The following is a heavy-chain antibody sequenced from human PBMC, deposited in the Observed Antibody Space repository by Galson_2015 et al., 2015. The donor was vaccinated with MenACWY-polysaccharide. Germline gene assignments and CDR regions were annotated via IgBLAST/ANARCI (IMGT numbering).Heavy chain of an antibody. CDR2: ISRSGSTI. Sequence: SLRLSCAASGFTFGDYYMSWIRQAPGKGLEWVSYISRSGSTIYYADSVKGRFTISRDNAKNSLYLQMNSLRAEDTAMYYCASPAGVADDYWGQGTLVTASS. D-gene: IGHD3-10*01. J-gene: IGHJ4*02. CDR3: ASPAGVADDY. V-gene: IGHV3-11*01. CDR1: GFTFGDYY.